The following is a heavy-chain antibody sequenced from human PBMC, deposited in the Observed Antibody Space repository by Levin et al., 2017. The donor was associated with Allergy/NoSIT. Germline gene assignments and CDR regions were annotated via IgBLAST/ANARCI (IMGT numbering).Heavy chain of an antibody. V-gene: IGHV1-46*01. Sequence: GESLKISCKASGYTFTTYYIHWVRQAPGQGLEWMGIINPSGGSTTYARKFQGRVTMTRDTSTSTVYMELRSLRSEDTAVYYCARDALVGVLFEYWGQGTLVTVSS. CDR3: ARDALVGVLFEY. CDR1: GYTFTTYY. CDR2: INPSGGST. J-gene: IGHJ4*02. D-gene: IGHD1-26*01.